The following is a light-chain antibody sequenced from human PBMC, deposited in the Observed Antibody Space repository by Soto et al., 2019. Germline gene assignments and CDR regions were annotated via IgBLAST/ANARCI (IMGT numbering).Light chain of an antibody. J-gene: IGKJ4*01. Sequence: EIVLTQSPATLSLSPGERASLSCRASQSGSYYLAWYQQKPGQAPRLLIYDASNRAPGIPARFSGTGSGTDFTLTISSLEPEDLAVYYCQQRSSYPLTFGGGTNVGIK. CDR3: QQRSSYPLT. V-gene: IGKV3-11*01. CDR1: QSGSYY. CDR2: DAS.